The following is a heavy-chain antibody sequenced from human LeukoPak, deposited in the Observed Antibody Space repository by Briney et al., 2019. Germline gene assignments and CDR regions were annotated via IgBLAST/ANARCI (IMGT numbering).Heavy chain of an antibody. CDR3: ARDHTREGWFGALFAFDI. D-gene: IGHD3-10*01. CDR2: IIPILGIA. J-gene: IGHJ3*02. CDR1: GGTFSSYA. Sequence: ASVKVSCKASGGTFSSYAISWVRQAPGQGLEWMGRIIPILGIANYAQKFQGRVTITADKSTSTAYMELSSLRSEDTAVSYCARDHTREGWFGALFAFDIWGQGTMVTVSS. V-gene: IGHV1-69*04.